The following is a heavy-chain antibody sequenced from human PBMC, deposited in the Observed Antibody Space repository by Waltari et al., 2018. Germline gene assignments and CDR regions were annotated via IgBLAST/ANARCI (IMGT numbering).Heavy chain of an antibody. J-gene: IGHJ4*02. V-gene: IGHV3-48*02. Sequence: EVQLVESGGGLVQPGGSLRLSCAASGFTFNTYHMNWVRQAPGRGPEVVSFISDSGSTIYYADSVKGRFTISRDNAKNSLSLQMNSLRDEDTALYYCARDHDSSGYPTFDYWGQGTLVTVSS. D-gene: IGHD3-22*01. CDR2: ISDSGSTI. CDR1: GFTFNTYH. CDR3: ARDHDSSGYPTFDY.